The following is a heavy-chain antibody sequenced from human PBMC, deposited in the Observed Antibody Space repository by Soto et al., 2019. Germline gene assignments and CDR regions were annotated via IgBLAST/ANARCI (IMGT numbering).Heavy chain of an antibody. CDR3: AKDRSSSWSSYFEY. CDR1: GFTFSSYA. D-gene: IGHD6-13*01. CDR2: ISGSGGST. V-gene: IGHV3-23*01. Sequence: PGGSLRLSCAASGFTFSSYAMSWVRQAPGKGLEWVSGISGSGGSTYYADSVKGRFTISRDNSKNTLYLQMDSLRVEDTAVYYCAKDRSSSWSSYFEYWGRGTLVTVSS. J-gene: IGHJ4*02.